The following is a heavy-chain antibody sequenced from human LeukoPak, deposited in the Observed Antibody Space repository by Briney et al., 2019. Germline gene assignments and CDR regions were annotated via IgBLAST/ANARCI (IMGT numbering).Heavy chain of an antibody. D-gene: IGHD6-19*01. J-gene: IGHJ4*02. V-gene: IGHV3-21*01. Sequence: GGSLRLSCAASGFTFSSYSMNWVRQAPGKGLEWVSSISSSSSYIYYADSVKGRFTISRDNAKNSLYLQMNSLRAEDTAVYYCARDGKGSGWYPFDYWGQGTLVTVSS. CDR1: GFTFSSYS. CDR2: ISSSSSYI. CDR3: ARDGKGSGWYPFDY.